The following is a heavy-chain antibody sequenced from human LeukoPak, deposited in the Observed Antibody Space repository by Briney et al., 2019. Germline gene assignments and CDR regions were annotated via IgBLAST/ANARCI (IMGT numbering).Heavy chain of an antibody. V-gene: IGHV3-7*05. J-gene: IGHJ4*02. CDR3: AKSHDSSGYYSYTTFDY. CDR2: LKQDGSDK. CDR1: LSTLSTYW. Sequence: GGSLRLSCAASLSTLSTYWMTWFRQTPGGGLEWVASLKQDGSDKYYVGSVKGRFTISRGNAGNSLYLQMNSLRAEDTAVYYCAKSHDSSGYYSYTTFDYWGQGTLVTVSS. D-gene: IGHD3-22*01.